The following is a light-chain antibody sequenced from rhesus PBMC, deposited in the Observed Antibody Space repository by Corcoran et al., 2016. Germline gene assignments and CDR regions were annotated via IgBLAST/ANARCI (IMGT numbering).Light chain of an antibody. V-gene: IGKV1-74*01. Sequence: DIQMTQSPSSLSASVGDRVTITCRASENVDNYLNWYQQKPGKAPKLLIYKASTLQSGVPSRFSGSGSGTDYTCTSSSLQPEDVATYYCQHGYGTPWTFGQGTKVEIK. CDR3: QHGYGTPWT. J-gene: IGKJ1*01. CDR1: ENVDNY. CDR2: KAS.